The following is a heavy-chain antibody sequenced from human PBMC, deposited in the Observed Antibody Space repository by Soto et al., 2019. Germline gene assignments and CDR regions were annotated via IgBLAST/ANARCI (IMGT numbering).Heavy chain of an antibody. CDR2: IYYSGSP. J-gene: IGHJ1*01. V-gene: IGHV4-59*01. D-gene: IGHD6-13*01. CDR3: ARERGVSRGIAAAGTRYFQH. CDR1: GGSISSYY. Sequence: SETLSLTCTVSGGSISSYYWSWIRQPPGKGLEWIGYIYYSGSPNYNPSLKSRVTISVDTSKNQFSLKLSSVTAADTAVYYCARERGVSRGIAAAGTRYFQHWGQGTLVTVSS.